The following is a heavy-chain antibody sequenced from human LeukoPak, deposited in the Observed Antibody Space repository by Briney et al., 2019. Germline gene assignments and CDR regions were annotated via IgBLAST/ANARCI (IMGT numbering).Heavy chain of an antibody. J-gene: IGHJ4*02. CDR3: ARARRGSTSSPFRSSIAARNYLDY. CDR2: INHSGST. D-gene: IGHD6-6*01. CDR1: GGSFSGYY. V-gene: IGHV4-34*01. Sequence: SETLSLTCAVYGGSFSGYYWSWIRQPPGKGLEWIGEINHSGSTNCNPSLKRRVTISVDTSKNQFSLKLSSVTAADTAVYYCARARRGSTSSPFRSSIAARNYLDYWGQGTLVTVSS.